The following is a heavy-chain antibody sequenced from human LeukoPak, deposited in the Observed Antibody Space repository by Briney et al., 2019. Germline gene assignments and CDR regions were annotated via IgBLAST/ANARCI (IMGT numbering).Heavy chain of an antibody. CDR2: INPRNGDT. D-gene: IGHD4-23*01. J-gene: IGHJ4*02. CDR1: GYTFSDYY. Sequence: ASVKVSCKASGYTFSDYYIHWVRQAPGQGLEWMAWINPRNGDTNYAQKFQGRVTMTTDTSTNTAYMELRSLRSDDTAVYYCGRDLIDYGGNIVYWGQGTLVTVSS. V-gene: IGHV1-2*02. CDR3: GRDLIDYGGNIVY.